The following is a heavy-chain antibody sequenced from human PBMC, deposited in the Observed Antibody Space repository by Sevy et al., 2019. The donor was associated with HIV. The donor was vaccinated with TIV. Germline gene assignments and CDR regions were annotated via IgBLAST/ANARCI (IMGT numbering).Heavy chain of an antibody. CDR3: ERGDFITMVRGPTHPRYNWFDP. J-gene: IGHJ5*02. D-gene: IGHD3-10*01. Sequence: ASVKVSCKASGGTFSSYAISWVRQAPGQGLEWMGGIIPIFGTANYAQKFQGRVTITADESTSTAYMELSSLRSEDTAVYYCERGDFITMVRGPTHPRYNWFDPWGQGTLVTVSS. CDR2: IIPIFGTA. V-gene: IGHV1-69*13. CDR1: GGTFSSYA.